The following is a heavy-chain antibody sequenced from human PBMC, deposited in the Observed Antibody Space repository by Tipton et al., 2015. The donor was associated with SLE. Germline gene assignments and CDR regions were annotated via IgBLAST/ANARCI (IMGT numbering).Heavy chain of an antibody. CDR2: IYYSGST. J-gene: IGHJ5*02. CDR1: GGSISSHY. CDR3: ARSASHYGDYP. D-gene: IGHD4-17*01. Sequence: TLSLTCTVSGGSISSHYWSWIRQHPGKGLEWIGYIYYSGSTYYNPSLKSRVTISVDTFKNQFSLKLSSVTAADTAVYYCARSASHYGDYPWGQGTLVTVS. V-gene: IGHV4-31*03.